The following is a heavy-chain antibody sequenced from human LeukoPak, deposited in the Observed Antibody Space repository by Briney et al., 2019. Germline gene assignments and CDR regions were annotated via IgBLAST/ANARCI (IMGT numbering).Heavy chain of an antibody. Sequence: ASVKVSCKASGYTFTSYGISWVRQAPGQGLEWMGWISAYNGNTNYAQRLQGRVTMTTDTSTSTAYMELRSLRSDDTAVYYCARDFSTISEGDYYDSSGSYWGQGTLVTVSS. J-gene: IGHJ4*02. D-gene: IGHD3-22*01. V-gene: IGHV1-18*01. CDR1: GYTFTSYG. CDR3: ARDFSTISEGDYYDSSGSY. CDR2: ISAYNGNT.